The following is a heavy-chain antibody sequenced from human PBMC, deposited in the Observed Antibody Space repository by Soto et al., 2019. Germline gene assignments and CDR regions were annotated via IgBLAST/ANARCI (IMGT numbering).Heavy chain of an antibody. CDR1: GYTFTDYF. CDR2: INPNNGRT. V-gene: IGHV1-2*02. D-gene: IGHD3-16*01. CDR3: AREPGPGGRSFDP. J-gene: IGHJ5*02. Sequence: ASVKVSCKASGYTFTDYFMHWVRQAPGQGLEWVGWINPNNGRTNYAQKLQGRVSMTRETSISTAYMELRGLRSDDTAVYYCAREPGPGGRSFDPSGQGTLVTDSS.